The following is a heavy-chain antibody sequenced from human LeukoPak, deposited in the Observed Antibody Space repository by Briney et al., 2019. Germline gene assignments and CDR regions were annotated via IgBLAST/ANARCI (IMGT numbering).Heavy chain of an antibody. CDR2: ISYSGGT. V-gene: IGHV4-59*08. CDR3: AEGKGGEAFDV. CDR1: GGSISNYY. J-gene: IGHJ3*01. Sequence: SETLSLTCTVSGGSISNYYWNWIRQPPGKGLEWVGYISYSGGTNYNPSLKSRVTISIDTSKNQFSLNLSSVTAADTAVYYCAEGKGGEAFDVWGQGTMVTVSS. D-gene: IGHD3-16*01.